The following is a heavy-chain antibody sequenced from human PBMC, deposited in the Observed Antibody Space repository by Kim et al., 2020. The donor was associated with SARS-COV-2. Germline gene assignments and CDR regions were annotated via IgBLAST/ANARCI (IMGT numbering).Heavy chain of an antibody. CDR2: VYYNGST. CDR1: GGSISNSRYF. J-gene: IGHJ5*02. CDR3: ARRIGHGYQIPWFDP. V-gene: IGHV4-39*01. D-gene: IGHD5-12*01. Sequence: SETLSLTCTVSGGSISNSRYFWGWIRQPPGKGLEWIGSVYYNGSTYYNPSLMSRVTISVDTSKNQFSLKLSSVTAADTALYYCARRIGHGYQIPWFDPWGQGTLVTVSS.